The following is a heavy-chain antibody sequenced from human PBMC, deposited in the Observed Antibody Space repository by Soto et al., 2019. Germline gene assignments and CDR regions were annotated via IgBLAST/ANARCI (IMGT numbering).Heavy chain of an antibody. CDR3: ARDYEQYYDSSGYYYD. CDR1: GYTFTSYG. CDR2: ISAYNGNT. D-gene: IGHD3-22*01. Sequence: ASVKVSCKASGYTFTSYGISWVRQAPGQGLEWMGWISAYNGNTNYAQKLQGRVTMTTDTSTSTAYMELRSLRSDDTAVYYCARDYEQYYDSSGYYYDWGQGTLGTVSS. J-gene: IGHJ4*02. V-gene: IGHV1-18*04.